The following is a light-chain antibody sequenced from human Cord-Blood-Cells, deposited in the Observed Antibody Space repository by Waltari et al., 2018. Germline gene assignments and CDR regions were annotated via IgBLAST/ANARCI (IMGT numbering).Light chain of an antibody. V-gene: IGKV4-1*01. J-gene: IGKJ2*01. CDR2: WAS. Sequence: DIVMTQSPDPLAVSLGERATINCKSSQRVLYSANNKNYLAWYQQKPGQPPKLLIYWASTRGSGVPDRVSGSGSGTDFTLAISSLQAEDVAVYYCQKYYSTPYTFGPGTKLEIK. CDR1: QRVLYSANNKNY. CDR3: QKYYSTPYT.